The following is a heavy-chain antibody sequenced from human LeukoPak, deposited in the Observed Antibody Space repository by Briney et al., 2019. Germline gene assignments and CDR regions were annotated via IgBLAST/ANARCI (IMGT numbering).Heavy chain of an antibody. CDR2: ISANGGET. CDR3: AKRYYGFPLDY. D-gene: IGHD3-3*01. J-gene: IGHJ4*02. CDR1: GFTFSIYA. V-gene: IGHV3-23*01. Sequence: GGSLRLSCAASGFTFSIYAMNWVRQAPGNGLEWVSSISANGGETHYADSVKGRFTISRDNSKNTLYLQINNPRVEDTAVYYCAKRYYGFPLDYWGQGTLVTVSS.